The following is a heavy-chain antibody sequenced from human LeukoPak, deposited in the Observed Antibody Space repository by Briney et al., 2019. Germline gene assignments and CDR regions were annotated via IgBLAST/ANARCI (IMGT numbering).Heavy chain of an antibody. V-gene: IGHV3-23*01. CDR1: GFTFSSYT. Sequence: GGSLRLSCAASGFTFSSYTMSWVRQAPGKGLEWVSTITTSDGNTYYADSVKGRFTVSRDNSKNTLFLQMNSLRAEDTAVYYCAKAASSSWPSYYYGMDVWGQGTTVTVSS. CDR3: AKAASSSWPSYYYGMDV. CDR2: ITTSDGNT. J-gene: IGHJ6*02. D-gene: IGHD6-13*01.